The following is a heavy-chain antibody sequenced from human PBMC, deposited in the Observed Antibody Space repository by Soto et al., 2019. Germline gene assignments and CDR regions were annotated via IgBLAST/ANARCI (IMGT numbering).Heavy chain of an antibody. D-gene: IGHD5-12*01. CDR2: IWYDGSNK. CDR3: ARVLRSGYETDSGYFDY. J-gene: IGHJ4*02. V-gene: IGHV3-33*01. Sequence: GGAPRLSRAASGFTLSSYGIPWGRQAPGKGVEWVAVIWYDGSNKYCADSVKGRFTISRDNSKNTLYLQMNSLRAEDTAVYYCARVLRSGYETDSGYFDYWGQGTLVTVSS. CDR1: GFTLSSYG.